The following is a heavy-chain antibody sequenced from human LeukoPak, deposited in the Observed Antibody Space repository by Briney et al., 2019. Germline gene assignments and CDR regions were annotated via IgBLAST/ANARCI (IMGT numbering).Heavy chain of an antibody. CDR2: ISGDGSRI. D-gene: IGHD3-10*01. CDR3: ARGERRMVGAM. V-gene: IGHV3-74*03. J-gene: IGHJ4*02. CDR1: GFTFSTSW. Sequence: GGSLRLSCAESGFTFSTSWMHWVRQAPGKGLVWVSRISGDGSRITYADDVQGRFTISRDNAKNTLYLQLNSLRAEDTAVYYCARGERRMVGAMWGQGTLVIVSS.